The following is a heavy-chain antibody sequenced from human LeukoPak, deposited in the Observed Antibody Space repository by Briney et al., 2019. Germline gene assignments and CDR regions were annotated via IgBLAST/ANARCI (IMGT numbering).Heavy chain of an antibody. CDR1: GFTFSGSA. V-gene: IGHV3-73*01. J-gene: IGHJ6*03. CDR2: IRSKANNYAT. CDR3: TRDYYYYYMDV. Sequence: GGSLRLSCAASGFTFSGSAMHWVRQASGKGLEWVGRIRSKANNYATAYAASVKGRFTISRDDSKNTAYLQMNSLKTEDTAVYYCTRDYYYYYMDVWGKGTTVTVSS.